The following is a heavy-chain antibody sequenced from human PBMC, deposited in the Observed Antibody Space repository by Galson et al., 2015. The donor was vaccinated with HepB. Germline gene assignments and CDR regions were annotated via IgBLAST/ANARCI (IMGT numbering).Heavy chain of an antibody. V-gene: IGHV3-72*01. Sequence: SLRLSCAGSGFSFSDHYMGWVRQAPGKGLEWVGRVRRKGNGYSTEYAASVKGRFIGSRDDSTKSIYLQMNGLKTEDTALYYCARVGPPSHSSSDYWGQGTLVTVSS. J-gene: IGHJ4*02. D-gene: IGHD6-13*01. CDR1: GFSFSDHY. CDR3: ARVGPPSHSSSDY. CDR2: VRRKGNGYST.